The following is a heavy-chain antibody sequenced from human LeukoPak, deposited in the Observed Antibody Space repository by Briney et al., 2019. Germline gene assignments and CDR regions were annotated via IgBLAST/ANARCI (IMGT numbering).Heavy chain of an antibody. CDR2: INPNSGGT. CDR3: ARNYYDSSGYYY. D-gene: IGHD3-22*01. CDR1: GYTFTGYY. V-gene: IGHV1-2*02. J-gene: IGHJ4*02. Sequence: ASVKVPCKASGYTFTGYYMHWVRQAPGQGLEWMGWINPNSGGTNYAQKFQGRVTMTRDTSISTAYMELSRLRSDDTAVYYCARNYYDSSGYYYWGQGTLVTVSS.